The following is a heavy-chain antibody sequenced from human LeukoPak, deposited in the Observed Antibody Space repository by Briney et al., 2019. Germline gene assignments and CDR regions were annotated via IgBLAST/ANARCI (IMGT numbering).Heavy chain of an antibody. V-gene: IGHV1-18*01. J-gene: IGHJ5*02. D-gene: IGHD1-26*01. CDR1: GYTFTSYA. CDR3: ARLVVGASWFDP. Sequence: ASVKVSCKASGYTFTSYAISWVRQAPGQGLEWMEWISAYNGNTNYAQKLQGRVTMTTDTSTSTAYMELRSLRSDDTAVYYCARLVVGASWFDPWGQGTLVTVSS. CDR2: ISAYNGNT.